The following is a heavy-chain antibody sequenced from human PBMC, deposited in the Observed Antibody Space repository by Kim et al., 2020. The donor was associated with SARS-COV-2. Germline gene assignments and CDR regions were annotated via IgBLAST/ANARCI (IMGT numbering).Heavy chain of an antibody. V-gene: IGHV1-58*02. CDR1: GFTFTSSA. Sequence: SVKVSCKASGFTFTSSAMQWVLQARGQRLEWIGWIVVGSGNTNYAQKFQERVTITRDMSTSTAYMELSSLRSEDTAVYYCAADYRRIAVAGNYYYYGMDVWGQGTTVTVSS. J-gene: IGHJ6*02. CDR2: IVVGSGNT. CDR3: AADYRRIAVAGNYYYYGMDV. D-gene: IGHD6-19*01.